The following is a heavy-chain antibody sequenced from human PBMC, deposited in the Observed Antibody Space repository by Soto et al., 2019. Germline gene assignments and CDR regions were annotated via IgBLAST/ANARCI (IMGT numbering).Heavy chain of an antibody. CDR2: ISSSGSTI. D-gene: IGHD3-10*01. CDR3: ARDLSGSGSYYNGTFDY. CDR1: GFTFSDSY. J-gene: IGHJ4*02. V-gene: IGHV3-11*01. Sequence: GGSLRLSCAASGFTFSDSYMSWIRQAPGKGLEWVSYISSSGSTIYYADSVKGRFTISRDNAKNSLYLQMNSLRAEDTAVYYCARDLSGSGSYYNGTFDYWGQGTLVTVSS.